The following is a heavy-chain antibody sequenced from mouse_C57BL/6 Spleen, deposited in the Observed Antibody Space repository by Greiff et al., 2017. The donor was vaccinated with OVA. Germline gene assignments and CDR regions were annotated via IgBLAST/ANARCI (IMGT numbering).Heavy chain of an antibody. CDR3: ARSGANWDYVDY. V-gene: IGHV1-4*01. J-gene: IGHJ2*01. Sequence: VQLQQSGAELARPGASVKMSCKASGYTFTSYTMHWVKQRPGQGLEWIGYINPSSGYTNYNQKFKDKATLTADKSSSTAYMQLSSLTSEDSAVYYCARSGANWDYVDYWGQGTTLTVSS. D-gene: IGHD4-1*01. CDR1: GYTFTSYT. CDR2: INPSSGYT.